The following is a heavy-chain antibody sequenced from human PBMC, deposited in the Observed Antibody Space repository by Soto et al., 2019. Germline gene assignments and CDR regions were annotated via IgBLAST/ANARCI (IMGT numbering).Heavy chain of an antibody. CDR2: INPSGGST. Sequence: QVQLVQSGAEVKKPGASVKVSCKASGYTFTSYYMHWVRQAPGQGLEWMGIINPSGGSTSYAQKFQGRVTMTRDTSTSTVYMELSSLRSEYTAVYYCARDSAWDYPMVRGPFWYFDLWGRGTLVTVSS. CDR1: GYTFTSYY. V-gene: IGHV1-46*01. CDR3: ARDSAWDYPMVRGPFWYFDL. D-gene: IGHD3-10*01. J-gene: IGHJ2*01.